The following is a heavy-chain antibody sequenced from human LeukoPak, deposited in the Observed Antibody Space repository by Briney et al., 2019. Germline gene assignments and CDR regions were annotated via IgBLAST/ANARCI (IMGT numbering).Heavy chain of an antibody. V-gene: IGHV3-23*01. J-gene: IGHJ4*02. CDR2: ISGSGGTT. D-gene: IGHD6-19*01. CDR1: GFIFSSYA. Sequence: GGSLRPSCAASGFIFSSYAMSWVRQAPGKGLEWVSAISGSGGTTYYADSVKGRFTISRDNSKNTLYVQMNSLRAEDTAVYYCAKDQVAVAGKWPRHFDYWGQGTLVTVSS. CDR3: AKDQVAVAGKWPRHFDY.